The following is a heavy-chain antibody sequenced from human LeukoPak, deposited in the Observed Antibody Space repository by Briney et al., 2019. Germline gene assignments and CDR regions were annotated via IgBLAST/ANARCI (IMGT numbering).Heavy chain of an antibody. J-gene: IGHJ5*02. CDR3: ARALAVAGTNWFDP. V-gene: IGHV4-59*11. Sequence: SETLSLTCTVSGGSISSHYWSWIRQPPGKGLEWVGYIYYSGSTNYNPSLKSPVTISVDTSKNQFSLKLSSVTAADTAVYYCARALAVAGTNWFDPWGQGTLVTVSS. D-gene: IGHD6-19*01. CDR2: IYYSGST. CDR1: GGSISSHY.